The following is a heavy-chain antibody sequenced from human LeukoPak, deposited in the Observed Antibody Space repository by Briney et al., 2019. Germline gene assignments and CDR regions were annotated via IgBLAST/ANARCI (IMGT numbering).Heavy chain of an antibody. Sequence: PGGSLRLSCAASGFTFSTYAMSWVRQTPEKGLEGVSAISDTGGNAFYADSVKGRLTISRDNSKNKLYLHMTSLRAEDTAIYYCAKGRTNDYWGQGTLVTVSS. J-gene: IGHJ4*02. CDR1: GFTFSTYA. V-gene: IGHV3-23*01. CDR3: AKGRTNDY. D-gene: IGHD1/OR15-1a*01. CDR2: ISDTGGNA.